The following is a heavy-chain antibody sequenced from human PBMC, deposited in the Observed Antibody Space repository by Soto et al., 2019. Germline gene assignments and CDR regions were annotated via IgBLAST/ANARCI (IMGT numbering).Heavy chain of an antibody. J-gene: IGHJ4*02. D-gene: IGHD3-10*01. CDR3: AKGRGGSGSLTPRVDF. V-gene: IGHV3-23*01. Sequence: VQLLESGGGLVQPGGSLRISCDASGFTFKNYAMTWVPQAPGKGLEWVSAVSGGGDTTSYGDSVKGRFTVSRDGSKNTLYLQMRSLRAEDTALYYCAKGRGGSGSLTPRVDFWGQGTLVTVSS. CDR2: VSGGGDTT. CDR1: GFTFKNYA.